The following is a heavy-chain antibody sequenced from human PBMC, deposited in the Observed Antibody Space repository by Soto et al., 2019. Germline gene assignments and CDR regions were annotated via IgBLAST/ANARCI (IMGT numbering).Heavy chain of an antibody. D-gene: IGHD3-10*01. J-gene: IGHJ5*02. V-gene: IGHV5-10-1*01. CDR3: ARHTYYYGSGSYYHNWFDP. CDR1: GYSFTSYW. CDR2: IDPSDSYT. Sequence: PGESLKISCKGSGYSFTSYWISWVRQMPGKGLEWMGRIDPSDSYTNYSPSFQGHVTISADKSISTAYLQWSSLKASDTAMYYCARHTYYYGSGSYYHNWFDPWGQGTLVTVS.